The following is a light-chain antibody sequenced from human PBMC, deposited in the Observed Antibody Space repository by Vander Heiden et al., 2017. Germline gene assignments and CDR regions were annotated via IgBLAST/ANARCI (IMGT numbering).Light chain of an antibody. J-gene: IGLJ1*01. CDR1: SSDVSSYNY. CDR3: CSYAGSYSYV. V-gene: IGLV2-11*01. Sequence: QSALTQPSSVSGSPGQPVTISCTGTSSDVSSYNYVSWYQQHPGKAPIVMMHDVSERPSGVPDRFSGSKSGNTASLTISGLQAEDEADYYCCSYAGSYSYVFGSGTKVTVL. CDR2: DVS.